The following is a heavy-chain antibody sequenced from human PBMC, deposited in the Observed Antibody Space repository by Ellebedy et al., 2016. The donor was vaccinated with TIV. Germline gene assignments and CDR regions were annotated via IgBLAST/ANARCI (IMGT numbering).Heavy chain of an antibody. V-gene: IGHV3-15*01. D-gene: IGHD6-19*01. Sequence: GESLKISCAASGLTFNDAWMSWVRQAPGKGLEWVGRIKSESDGGTADYAAPVKGRFTISRDDSKNMVYLQTSSLETEDTAVYYCTTFQCSNGWFWGQGTLVTVSS. CDR2: IKSESDGGTA. CDR3: TTFQCSNGWF. CDR1: GLTFNDAW. J-gene: IGHJ4*02.